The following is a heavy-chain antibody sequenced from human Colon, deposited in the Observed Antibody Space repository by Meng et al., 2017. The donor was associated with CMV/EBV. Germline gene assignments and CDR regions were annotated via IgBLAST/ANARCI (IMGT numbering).Heavy chain of an antibody. D-gene: IGHD2-8*01. V-gene: IGHV3-72*01. Sequence: GESLKISCAASGFTFTDYYMDWVRQSPGKGLEWVGRAKNKANHYGTEYAAPVKGRFTISRDDSNDSLYLQMNSLKTEDTAVYYCVRDGRKYAFDYWGQGTLVTVSS. J-gene: IGHJ4*02. CDR3: VRDGRKYAFDY. CDR1: GFTFTDYY. CDR2: AKNKANHYGT.